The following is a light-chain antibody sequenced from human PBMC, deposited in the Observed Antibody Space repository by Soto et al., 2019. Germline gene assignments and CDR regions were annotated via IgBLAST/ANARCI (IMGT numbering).Light chain of an antibody. V-gene: IGKV1-39*01. CDR2: TTS. CDR3: QQSYSTPQT. J-gene: IGKJ4*01. Sequence: DIQMTQSPSSLSASVGDRVTITCRASQSISNFLNWYQQKPGKAPKLLIHTTSSLQSGVPSRFSASGTGTDFTLTISSLQPEDFATYYCQQSYSTPQTLGGGTKVDIK. CDR1: QSISNF.